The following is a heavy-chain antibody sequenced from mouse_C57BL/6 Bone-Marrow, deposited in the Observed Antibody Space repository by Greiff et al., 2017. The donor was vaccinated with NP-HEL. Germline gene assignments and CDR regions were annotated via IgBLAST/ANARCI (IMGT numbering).Heavy chain of an antibody. Sequence: QVQLQQSGAELARPGASVKLSCKASGYTFTSYGISWVKQRTGQGLEGIGEIYPRSGNTYYNEKFKGKATLTAAKSSSTAYMELRSLPSADSAVYFTTVVATRAWFAYWGQGTLVTVSA. CDR2: IYPRSGNT. J-gene: IGHJ3*01. CDR3: TVVATRAWFAY. V-gene: IGHV1-81*01. D-gene: IGHD1-1*01. CDR1: GYTFTSYG.